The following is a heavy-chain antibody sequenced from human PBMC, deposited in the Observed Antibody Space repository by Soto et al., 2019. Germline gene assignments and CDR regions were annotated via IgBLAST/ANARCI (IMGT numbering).Heavy chain of an antibody. Sequence: GEALKISCKTSGDSFTADWIGWVRQLPGKGMEWMGVIYPGDSRTRYSPPFQGKVTISADKSIITAYLQWSSLKASDTAMYYCATRKFSSPESSXWGQGTLVTVSX. V-gene: IGHV5-51*01. CDR2: IYPGDSRT. D-gene: IGHD3-10*01. J-gene: IGHJ5*02. CDR1: GDSFTADW. CDR3: ATRKFSSPESSX.